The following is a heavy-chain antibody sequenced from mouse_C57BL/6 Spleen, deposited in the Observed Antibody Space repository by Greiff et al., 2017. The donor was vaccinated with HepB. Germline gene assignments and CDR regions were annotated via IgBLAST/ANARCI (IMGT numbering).Heavy chain of an antibody. Sequence: EVKLMESGGGLVKPGGSLKLSCAASGFTFSSYAMSWVRQTPEKRLEWVATISDGGSYTYYPDNVKGRFTISRDNAKNNLYLQMSHLKSEDTAMYYCARESLYAHFDYWGQGTTLTVSS. V-gene: IGHV5-4*01. CDR2: ISDGGSYT. J-gene: IGHJ2*01. CDR3: ARESLYAHFDY. D-gene: IGHD2-3*01. CDR1: GFTFSSYA.